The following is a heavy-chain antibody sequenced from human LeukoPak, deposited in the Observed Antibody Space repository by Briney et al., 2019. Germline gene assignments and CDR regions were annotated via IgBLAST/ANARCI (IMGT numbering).Heavy chain of an antibody. Sequence: PSETLSLTCTVSGGSISSSSYYWGWIRQPPGKGLEWIGSIYYSGSTYYNPSLKSRVTISVDTSKNQFSLKLSSVTAADTAVYYCARQGYGDSSSWFYFDYWGQGTLVTVFS. D-gene: IGHD6-13*01. CDR2: IYYSGST. CDR3: ARQGYGDSSSWFYFDY. V-gene: IGHV4-39*01. CDR1: GGSISSSSYY. J-gene: IGHJ4*02.